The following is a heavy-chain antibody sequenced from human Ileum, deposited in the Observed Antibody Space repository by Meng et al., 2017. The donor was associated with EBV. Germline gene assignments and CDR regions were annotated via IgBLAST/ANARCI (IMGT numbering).Heavy chain of an antibody. V-gene: IGHV4-34*01. CDR2: INHSGST. D-gene: IGHD2/OR15-2a*01. Sequence: WGAGILKSSAILSLICGVYGGSFNCYYWTWIRQPPGKGLEWIGEINHSGSTNYNPSLKSRVSNSVDTSKNQFSLSVSSVTAADTAVYYCARGVHGPTTRGREYFIHWGRGTLVTVSS. J-gene: IGHJ1*01. CDR3: ARGVHGPTTRGREYFIH. CDR1: GGSFNCYY.